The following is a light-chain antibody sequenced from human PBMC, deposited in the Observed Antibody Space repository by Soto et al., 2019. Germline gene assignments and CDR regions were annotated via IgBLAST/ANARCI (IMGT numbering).Light chain of an antibody. CDR2: NTN. V-gene: IGLV8-61*01. Sequence: QAVVTQEPSFSVSPGGTITLTCGLSSGSVSTNNYPSWYQQTPGPAPRTLIYNTNTRSSGVPDRFSGSILGNQAALTITGAQADDECDYYCLLYVGSGIHGVFGGGTKLTVL. CDR1: SGSVSTNNY. J-gene: IGLJ3*02. CDR3: LLYVGSGIHGV.